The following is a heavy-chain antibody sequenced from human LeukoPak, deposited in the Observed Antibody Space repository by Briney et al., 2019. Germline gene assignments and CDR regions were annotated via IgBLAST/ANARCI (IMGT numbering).Heavy chain of an antibody. Sequence: GGSLRLSCAASGLSITSYSMNWVRQAPGRGLEWVSHISSSSTTIEYADSVKGRFTISRDNAKNSLYLQMNSLRDEDTAVYYCARLTVVTATRSLDSWGQGTLVTVSS. V-gene: IGHV3-48*02. J-gene: IGHJ4*02. D-gene: IGHD2-21*02. CDR2: ISSSSTTI. CDR3: ARLTVVTATRSLDS. CDR1: GLSITSYS.